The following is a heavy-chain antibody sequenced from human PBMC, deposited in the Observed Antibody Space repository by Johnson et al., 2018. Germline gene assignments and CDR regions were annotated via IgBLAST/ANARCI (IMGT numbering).Heavy chain of an antibody. CDR2: IYPGYSDT. V-gene: IGHV5-51*01. CDR1: GYSFTSYW. J-gene: IGHJ6*02. D-gene: IGHD3-9*01. CDR3: ASYDMLTGYPNSCYYGMDV. Sequence: VQLVESGAEVKKPGESLKISCKGSGYSFTSYWIGWVRQMPGKGLEWMGVIYPGYSDTRYSPSFQGQVTISADKSISPPYQQWSSLQASDTARYYCASYDMLTGYPNSCYYGMDVWGQGTTVTVSS.